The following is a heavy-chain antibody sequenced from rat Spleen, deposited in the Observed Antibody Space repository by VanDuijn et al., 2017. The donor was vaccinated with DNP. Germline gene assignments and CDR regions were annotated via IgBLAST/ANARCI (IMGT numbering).Heavy chain of an antibody. CDR2: VHYIGST. Sequence: EVQLQESGPGLVKPSQSLSLPCSVPGYSITSNYWGWIRQFPGTKMEWMGYVHYIGSTSYNPSPKSRSSITRETSTNQFVLQLNSVTTEDTATYYCARYRDSYAPPFDYWGQGVMVTVSS. CDR3: ARYRDSYAPPFDY. D-gene: IGHD1-12*01. V-gene: IGHV3-1*01. CDR1: GYSITSNY. J-gene: IGHJ2*01.